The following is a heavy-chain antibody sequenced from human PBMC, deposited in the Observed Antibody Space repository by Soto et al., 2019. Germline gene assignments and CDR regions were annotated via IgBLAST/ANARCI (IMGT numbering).Heavy chain of an antibody. V-gene: IGHV1-69*01. D-gene: IGHD1-26*01. CDR1: GGTFSSYS. CDR2: IIPIFGTA. CDR3: ARDGGRHSGGIDY. J-gene: IGHJ4*02. Sequence: QVQLVQSGAEVKKPGSSVKVSCKASGGTFSSYSSNWVRQAPGQGLEWMGAIIPIFGTANYSQKFQGRVTITADESTSTAYMELSSLRSEDTAVYYCARDGGRHSGGIDYWGQGTLVTVSS.